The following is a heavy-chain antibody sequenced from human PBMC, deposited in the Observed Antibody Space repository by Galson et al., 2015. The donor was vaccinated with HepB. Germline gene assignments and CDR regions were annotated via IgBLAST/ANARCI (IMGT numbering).Heavy chain of an antibody. CDR3: AKGYYFDSSGHIIHWYFDL. CDR2: ISNSGGST. Sequence: SLRLSCATSGFTFSSYAMSWVRQAPGKGLQWVSSISNSGGSTFYADSVKGRFTISRDISKNTLYLQIHSLRAEDTAVYYCAKGYYFDSSGHIIHWYFDLWGRGTRVTVSS. CDR1: GFTFSSYA. J-gene: IGHJ2*01. V-gene: IGHV3-23*01. D-gene: IGHD3-22*01.